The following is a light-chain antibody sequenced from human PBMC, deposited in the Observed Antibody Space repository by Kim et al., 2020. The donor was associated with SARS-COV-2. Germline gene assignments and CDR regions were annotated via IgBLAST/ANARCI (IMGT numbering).Light chain of an antibody. CDR2: GAS. CDR3: QQYNNWPQT. CDR1: QSVSST. V-gene: IGKV3-15*01. Sequence: VCAGERATLSCRASQSVSSTLASYQQKPGQAPRLLIYGASTRATGIPARFSGSGSGTEFTLTISSLQSEDFAVYYCQQYNNWPQTFGQGTKVDIK. J-gene: IGKJ1*01.